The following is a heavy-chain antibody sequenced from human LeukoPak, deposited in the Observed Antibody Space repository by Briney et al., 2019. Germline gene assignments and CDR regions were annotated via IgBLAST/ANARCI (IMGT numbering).Heavy chain of an antibody. CDR1: GASISSGASY. CDR2: IYYSGST. V-gene: IGHV4-31*03. D-gene: IGHD3-22*01. Sequence: PSETLSLTCTVSGASISSGASYWRWIRQHPGKGLECIEYIYYSGSTYYNPSLKSRVTIPVDTSKNQFSLNLRSVTAADTAVYYCSRDQIVVVGMNVGGQGTTVTVSS. J-gene: IGHJ6*02. CDR3: SRDQIVVVGMNV.